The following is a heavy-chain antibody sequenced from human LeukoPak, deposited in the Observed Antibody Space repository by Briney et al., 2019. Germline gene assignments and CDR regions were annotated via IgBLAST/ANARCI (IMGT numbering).Heavy chain of an antibody. CDR3: ARDGYNFAYYYGMDV. CDR2: INPSGGST. V-gene: IGHV1-46*01. Sequence: ASVKVSCTASGYTFTSYYMHWVRQAPGQGLEWMGIINPSGGSTSYAQKFQGRVTMTRDTSTSTVYMELSSLRSEDTAEYYCARDGYNFAYYYGMDVWGQGTTVTVSS. D-gene: IGHD5-24*01. CDR1: GYTFTSYY. J-gene: IGHJ6*02.